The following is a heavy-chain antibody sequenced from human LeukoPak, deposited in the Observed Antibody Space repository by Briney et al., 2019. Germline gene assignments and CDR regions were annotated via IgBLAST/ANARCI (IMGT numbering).Heavy chain of an antibody. Sequence: PETLSLTCTVSGGSISDYYWSWIRQSPGKGLEWIGYIYNSRSSSYNPSLRSRVTISLDTSKNQFSLKLSSVTAADTAVYFCARGTSSAWYGFDYWGQGTLVTVSS. V-gene: IGHV4-59*01. CDR1: GGSISDYY. CDR2: IYNSRSS. D-gene: IGHD6-19*01. J-gene: IGHJ4*02. CDR3: ARGTSSAWYGFDY.